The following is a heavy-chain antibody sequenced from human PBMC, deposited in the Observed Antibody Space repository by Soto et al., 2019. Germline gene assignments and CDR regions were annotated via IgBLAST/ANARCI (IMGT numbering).Heavy chain of an antibody. CDR2: IKSKTDGGTT. J-gene: IGHJ6*02. CDR1: GFTFSNAW. Sequence: GGSLRLSCAASGFTFSNAWMNWVRQAPGKGLEWVGRIKSKTDGGTTDYAAPVKGRFTISRDDSKNTLYLQMNSLKTEDTAVYYCTTDFGIPYSSGWAYYYYGMDVWGQGTTVTVSS. V-gene: IGHV3-15*07. CDR3: TTDFGIPYSSGWAYYYYGMDV. D-gene: IGHD6-19*01.